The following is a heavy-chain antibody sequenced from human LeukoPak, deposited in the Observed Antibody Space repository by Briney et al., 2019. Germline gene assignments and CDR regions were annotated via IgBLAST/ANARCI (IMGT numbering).Heavy chain of an antibody. CDR2: ISPSGGST. J-gene: IGHJ4*02. Sequence: GASVKVSCKASGYTFTSYYIHWVRQDPGQGLDWMGIISPSGGSTNYAQKFQGRVTMTRDTSISTAYMELSRLRSDDTAVYYCARVKYYYDSSGYSVFDYWGQGTLVTVSS. CDR3: ARVKYYYDSSGYSVFDY. V-gene: IGHV1-2*02. CDR1: GYTFTSYY. D-gene: IGHD3-22*01.